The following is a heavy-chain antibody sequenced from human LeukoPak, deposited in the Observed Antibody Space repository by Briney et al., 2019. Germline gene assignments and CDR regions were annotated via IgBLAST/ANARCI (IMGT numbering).Heavy chain of an antibody. Sequence: ASVKVSCKASGYTFTGYYMHWVRQAPGQGLEWMGRINPNSGGTNYAQKFQGRVTMTRDTSISTAYMELSSLRSEDTAVYYCARDPLAITMVRGVIITRVHYYGMDVWGQGTTVTVSS. CDR3: ARDPLAITMVRGVIITRVHYYGMDV. CDR1: GYTFTGYY. J-gene: IGHJ6*02. D-gene: IGHD3-10*01. CDR2: INPNSGGT. V-gene: IGHV1-2*06.